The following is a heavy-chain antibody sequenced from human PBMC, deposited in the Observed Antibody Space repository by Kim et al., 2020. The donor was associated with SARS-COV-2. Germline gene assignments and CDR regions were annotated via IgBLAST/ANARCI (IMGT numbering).Heavy chain of an antibody. V-gene: IGHV4-34*01. D-gene: IGHD6-13*01. CDR2: INHSGST. J-gene: IGHJ6*02. CDR3: ARKSYSRLMDV. CDR1: GGSFSGYY. Sequence: SETLSLTCAVYGGSFSGYYWSWIRQPPGKGLEWIGEINHSGSTNYNPSLKSRVTISVDTSKNQFSLKLSSVTAADTAVYYCARKSYSRLMDVWGQGTTVTVSS.